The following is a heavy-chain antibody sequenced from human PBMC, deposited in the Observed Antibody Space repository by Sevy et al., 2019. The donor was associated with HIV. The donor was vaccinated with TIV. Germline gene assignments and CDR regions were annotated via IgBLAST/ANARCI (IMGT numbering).Heavy chain of an antibody. CDR2: ISGSGGST. CDR1: GFTFSSYA. CDR3: AKGRPTVTRLYYYGMDV. D-gene: IGHD4-17*01. J-gene: IGHJ6*02. V-gene: IGHV3-23*01. Sequence: GGSLRLSCAASGFTFSSYAMSWVRQAPGKGLEWVSAISGSGGSTYYADSVKGRFTISRDNSKNTQYLQMNSLRAEDTAVYYCAKGRPTVTRLYYYGMDVWGQGTTVTVSS.